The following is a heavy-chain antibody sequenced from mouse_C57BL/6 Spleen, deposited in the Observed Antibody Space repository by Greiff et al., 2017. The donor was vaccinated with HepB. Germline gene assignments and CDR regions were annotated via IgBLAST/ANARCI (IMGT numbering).Heavy chain of an antibody. D-gene: IGHD2-1*01. CDR3: ARRYYGNYYWYFDV. V-gene: IGHV1-26*01. CDR2: INPNNGGT. J-gene: IGHJ1*03. Sequence: EVQLQQSGPELVKPGASVKISCKASGYTFTDYYMNWVKQSHGKSLEWIGDINPNNGGTSYNQKFKGKATLTVDKSSSTAYMELRSLTSEDSAVYYCARRYYGNYYWYFDVWGTGTTVTVSS. CDR1: GYTFTDYY.